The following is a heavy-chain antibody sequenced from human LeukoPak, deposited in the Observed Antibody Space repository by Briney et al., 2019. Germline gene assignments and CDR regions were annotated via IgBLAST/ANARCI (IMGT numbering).Heavy chain of an antibody. CDR3: GRVTGYMIADYFDY. CDR2: IYYSGST. J-gene: IGHJ4*02. Sequence: PSETLSLTCTVSGGSISSYYWSWIRQPPGKGLEWIGYIYYSGSTNYNPSLKSRVTISVDTSKNQFSLKLRSVTAADTAVYYCGRVTGYMIADYFDYWGQGTLVTVSS. V-gene: IGHV4-59*01. CDR1: GGSISSYY. D-gene: IGHD3-22*01.